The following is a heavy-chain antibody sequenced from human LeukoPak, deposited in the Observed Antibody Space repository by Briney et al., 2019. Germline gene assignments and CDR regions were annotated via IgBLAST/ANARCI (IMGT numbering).Heavy chain of an antibody. Sequence: SGGSLRLSCAASGLTFSSYWMHWVRQAPGKGLVWVSRINSDGSSTSYADSVKGRFAIPRDNAKNTLYLQMNSLRAEDTAVYYCARAVLTVTRAKYYYYGMDVWGQGTTVTVSS. V-gene: IGHV3-74*01. CDR3: ARAVLTVTRAKYYYYGMDV. CDR2: INSDGSST. D-gene: IGHD4-17*01. CDR1: GLTFSSYW. J-gene: IGHJ6*02.